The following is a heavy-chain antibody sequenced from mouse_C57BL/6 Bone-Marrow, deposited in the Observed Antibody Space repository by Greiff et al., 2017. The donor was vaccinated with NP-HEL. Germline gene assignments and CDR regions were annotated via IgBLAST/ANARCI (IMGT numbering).Heavy chain of an antibody. Sequence: VQLQQPGAELVKPGASVKVSCKASGYTFTSYWMHWVKQRPGQGLEWIGRIHPSDSDTNYNQKFQGKATLTVDKSSSTDYMQLSSLTSEDSAVYYCAIFPFYYYGSDYWGQGTTLTVSS. CDR1: GYTFTSYW. CDR2: IHPSDSDT. D-gene: IGHD1-1*01. J-gene: IGHJ2*01. CDR3: AIFPFYYYGSDY. V-gene: IGHV1-74*01.